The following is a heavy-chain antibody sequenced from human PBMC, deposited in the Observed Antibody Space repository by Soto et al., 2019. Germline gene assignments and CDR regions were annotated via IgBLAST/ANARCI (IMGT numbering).Heavy chain of an antibody. CDR2: IYYSGST. V-gene: IGHV4-31*03. CDR3: GRVNPRMGPSSYYYYGMDV. D-gene: IGHD3-16*01. J-gene: IGHJ6*02. Sequence: PSETLSLTCTVSGGSISSGGYYWSWIRQHPGKGLEWIGYIYYSGSTYYNPSLKSRVTISVDTSKNQFSLKLSSVTAADTAVYYCGRVNPRMGPSSYYYYGMDVWGQGTTVTVSS. CDR1: GGSISSGGYY.